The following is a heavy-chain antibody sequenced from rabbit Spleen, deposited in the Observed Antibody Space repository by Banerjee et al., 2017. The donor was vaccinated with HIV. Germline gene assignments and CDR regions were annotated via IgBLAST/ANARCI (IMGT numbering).Heavy chain of an antibody. Sequence: LEESGGGLVQPEGSLALTCKASGFSFSDRDVMCWVRQAPGKGLEWIACINTATGKAVYANWAKGRFTISKTSSTTVTLQMTSLTAADTATYFCARDGAGGSYFALWGQGTLVTVS. J-gene: IGHJ6*01. V-gene: IGHV1S45*01. D-gene: IGHD8-1*01. CDR3: ARDGAGGSYFAL. CDR2: INTATGKA. CDR1: GFSFSDRDV.